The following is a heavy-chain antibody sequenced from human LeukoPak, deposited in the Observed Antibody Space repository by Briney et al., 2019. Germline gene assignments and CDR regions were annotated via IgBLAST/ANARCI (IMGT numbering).Heavy chain of an antibody. V-gene: IGHV1-2*02. CDR2: INPSSGGT. CDR3: ARDLSGSYDY. J-gene: IGHJ4*02. Sequence: ASVKVSCKASGYIFTSYYMHWVRQAPGQGLEWMGLINPSSGGTNYAQEFQGRVTMTRDTSISTAYMELSRLRSDDTAVYYCARDLSGSYDYWGQGTLVTVSS. CDR1: GYIFTSYY. D-gene: IGHD1-26*01.